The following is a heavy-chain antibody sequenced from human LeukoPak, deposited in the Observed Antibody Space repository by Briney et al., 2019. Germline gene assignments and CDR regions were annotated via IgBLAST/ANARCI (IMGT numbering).Heavy chain of an antibody. J-gene: IGHJ4*02. CDR1: GYTFTSYG. CDR2: ISAYNGNT. CDR3: ASYNYYDSSGGCDY. Sequence: ASVKVSCKASGYTFTSYGISWVRQAPGQGLEWMGWISAYNGNTNYAQKLQGRVTMTTDTSTSTAYMELRSLRSDDTAVYYCASYNYYDSSGGCDYWGQGTLVTVSS. D-gene: IGHD3-22*01. V-gene: IGHV1-18*01.